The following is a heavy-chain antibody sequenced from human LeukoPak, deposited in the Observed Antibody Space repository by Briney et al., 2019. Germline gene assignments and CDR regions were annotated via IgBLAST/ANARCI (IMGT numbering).Heavy chain of an antibody. CDR2: ISSNGGTT. CDR1: GFTFSSDA. D-gene: IGHD3-22*01. J-gene: IGHJ4*02. CDR3: ARSSGYGYYFDY. Sequence: GGSLRLSCAASGFTFSSDAMHWVRQAPGKGLEYVSAISSNGGTTHYGNSVKGRFTISRDNSKHTLYLQMGSLRAEDMAVYFCARSSGYGYYFDYWGQGTLVSVSS. V-gene: IGHV3-64*01.